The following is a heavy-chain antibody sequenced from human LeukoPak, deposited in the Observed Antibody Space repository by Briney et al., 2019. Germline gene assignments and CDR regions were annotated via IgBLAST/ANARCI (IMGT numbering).Heavy chain of an antibody. CDR2: IYYTGDT. CDR1: GGSVSTSSYY. Sequence: MSSETLSLTCTVSGGSVSTSSYYWGWIRQPPGKGLEWIGRIYYTGDTSYTPSLKSRVTISVDTSKNQFFLKLNSVTAADTAVYYCAKSRGLSLCNEWGQGTLVTVSS. J-gene: IGHJ4*02. CDR3: AKSRGLSLCNE. D-gene: IGHD3/OR15-3a*01. V-gene: IGHV4-39*01.